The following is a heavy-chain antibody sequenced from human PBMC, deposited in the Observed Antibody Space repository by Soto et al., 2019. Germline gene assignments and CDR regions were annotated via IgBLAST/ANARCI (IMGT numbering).Heavy chain of an antibody. D-gene: IGHD6-6*01. J-gene: IGHJ4*02. CDR1: GFTFSSYA. CDR3: ARGIEYSSSWPYYFDY. CDR2: ISYDGSNK. V-gene: IGHV3-30-3*01. Sequence: GGSLRLSCAASGFTFSSYAMHWVRQAPGKGLEWVAVISYDGSNKYYADSVKGRFTISRDNSKNTLYLQMNSLRAEDTAVYYCARGIEYSSSWPYYFDYWGQGTLVTVSS.